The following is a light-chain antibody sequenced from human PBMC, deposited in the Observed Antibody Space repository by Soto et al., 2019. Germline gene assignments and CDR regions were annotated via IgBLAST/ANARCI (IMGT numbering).Light chain of an antibody. CDR3: SSKRTTASLV. CDR1: SSDVGAYNY. Sequence: QSVLTHPASVSGSPGQTITVSCTGTSSDVGAYNYVSWYQQHPGKAPKLMIYEVSNRPSGVSDRFSGSKSGNTASLTISGLQAADEADYYCSSKRTTASLVFGTGTKVTV. V-gene: IGLV2-14*01. CDR2: EVS. J-gene: IGLJ1*01.